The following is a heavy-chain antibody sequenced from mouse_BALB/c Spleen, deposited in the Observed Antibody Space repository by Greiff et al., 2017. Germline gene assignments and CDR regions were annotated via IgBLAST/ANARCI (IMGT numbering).Heavy chain of an antibody. CDR3: ARYYYGSSSPWFAY. V-gene: IGHV1-7*01. CDR1: GYTFTSYW. D-gene: IGHD1-1*01. CDR2: INPSTGYT. J-gene: IGHJ3*01. Sequence: QVQLQQSGAELAKPGASVKMSCKASGYTFTSYWMHWVKQRPGQGLEWIGHINPSTGYTEYNQKFKDKATLTADKSSSTAYMQLSSLTSEDSAVYYCARYYYGSSSPWFAYWGQGTLVTVSA.